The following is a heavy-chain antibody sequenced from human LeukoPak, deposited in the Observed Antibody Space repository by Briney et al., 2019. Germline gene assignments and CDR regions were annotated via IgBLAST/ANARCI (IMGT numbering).Heavy chain of an antibody. CDR1: GGSFSGYY. V-gene: IGHV4-34*01. CDR3: ARGLLYYYDRSGYYY. Sequence: SETLSLTCAVYGGSFSGYYWSWIRQPPGKGLEWIGEINHSGSTNYNPSLKSRVTISVDTSKNQFSLKLSSVTAADTAVYYCARGLLYYYDRSGYYYWGQGTLVTVSS. CDR2: INHSGST. J-gene: IGHJ4*02. D-gene: IGHD3-22*01.